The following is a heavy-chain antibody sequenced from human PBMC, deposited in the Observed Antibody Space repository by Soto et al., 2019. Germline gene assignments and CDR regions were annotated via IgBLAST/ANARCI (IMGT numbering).Heavy chain of an antibody. D-gene: IGHD6-13*01. CDR3: AKEQLTRYYYYYYGMDV. Sequence: HPGGSLRLSCSASGFTFSSYAMSWVRQAPGKGLEWVSAISGSGGSTYYADSVKGRFTISRDNSKNTLYLQMNSLRAEDTAVYYCAKEQLTRYYYYYYGMDVWGQGTTVTVSS. CDR1: GFTFSSYA. V-gene: IGHV3-23*01. CDR2: ISGSGGST. J-gene: IGHJ6*02.